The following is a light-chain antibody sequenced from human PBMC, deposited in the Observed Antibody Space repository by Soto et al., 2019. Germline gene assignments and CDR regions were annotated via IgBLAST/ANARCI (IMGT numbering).Light chain of an antibody. Sequence: EIVLTQSPATLSLSPGERATLSCRASQSVSTYLAWYQQKPGQAPRLLIFDASNRATDIPARFSGSGSGTDFTLTISSLQPEDFAVYYCQQRSSWPGTFGQGTKVDIK. J-gene: IGKJ1*01. CDR2: DAS. CDR3: QQRSSWPGT. CDR1: QSVSTY. V-gene: IGKV3-11*01.